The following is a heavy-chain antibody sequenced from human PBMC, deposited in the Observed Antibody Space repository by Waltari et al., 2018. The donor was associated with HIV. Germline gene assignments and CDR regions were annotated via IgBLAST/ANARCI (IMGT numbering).Heavy chain of an antibody. CDR3: ARVMTVSGTSHDAFDI. J-gene: IGHJ3*02. CDR2: IYHSGSD. D-gene: IGHD6-19*01. CDR1: GYSISSGYY. V-gene: IGHV4-38-2*01. Sequence: QVQLQESGPGLVKPSETLSLTCAVSGYSISSGYYWGWIRQPPGKGLEWIGYIYHSGSDYYSPSLKSRVAISVDTSKNQFSLKLSSVTAADTAVYYCARVMTVSGTSHDAFDIWGQGTMVTV.